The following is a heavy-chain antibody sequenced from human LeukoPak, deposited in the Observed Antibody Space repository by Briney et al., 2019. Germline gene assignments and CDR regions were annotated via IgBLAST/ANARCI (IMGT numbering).Heavy chain of an antibody. Sequence: KPSETLSLTCAVYGGSFSGYYWSWIRQPPGKGLEWIGEINHSGSTNYNPSLKSRVTISVDTSKNQFSLKLSSVTAADTAVYYCARLIRHYYDSSGYYFGLSYFDYWGQGTLVTVSS. V-gene: IGHV4-34*01. CDR2: INHSGST. CDR1: GGSFSGYY. CDR3: ARLIRHYYDSSGYYFGLSYFDY. J-gene: IGHJ4*02. D-gene: IGHD3-22*01.